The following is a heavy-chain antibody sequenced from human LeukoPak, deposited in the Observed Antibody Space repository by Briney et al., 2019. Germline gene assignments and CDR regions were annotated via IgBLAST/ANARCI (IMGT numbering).Heavy chain of an antibody. D-gene: IGHD6-19*01. CDR3: TRQIAVAGSEDY. V-gene: IGHV3-73*01. CDR1: GFTFSGSA. Sequence: GGSLRLSCAASGFTFSGSAMHWLRQASGKGLEWVGRIRSKANSYATAYAASVKGRFTISRDDSKNTAYLQMNSLKTEDTAVYYCTRQIAVAGSEDYWGQGTLVTVSS. J-gene: IGHJ4*02. CDR2: IRSKANSYAT.